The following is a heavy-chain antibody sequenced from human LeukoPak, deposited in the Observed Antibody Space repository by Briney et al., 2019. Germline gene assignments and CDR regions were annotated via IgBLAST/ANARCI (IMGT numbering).Heavy chain of an antibody. CDR2: MNPNSGNT. D-gene: IGHD6-13*01. CDR3: ARGVRYRRGSSYSRGPYYYYYYMDV. CDR1: GYTFTSYD. V-gene: IGHV1-8*01. J-gene: IGHJ6*03. Sequence: ASVKVSCKASGYTFTSYDINWVRQATGQGLEWMGWMNPNSGNTGYAQKFQGRVTMTRNTSISTAYMELSSLRSEDTAVYYCARGVRYRRGSSYSRGPYYYYYYMDVWGKGTTVTVSS.